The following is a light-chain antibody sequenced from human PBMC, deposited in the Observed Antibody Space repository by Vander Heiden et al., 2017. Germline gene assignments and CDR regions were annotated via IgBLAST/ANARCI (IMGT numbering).Light chain of an antibody. CDR2: DVT. CDR1: SSDVGGYNY. Sequence: QSALTQPASVSGSPGQSITISCTGTSSDVGGYNYVSWYQQHPGKAPKLNIYDVTNRPSGVSNRISGLQAEDEADYYCSSYTSGSPHVLFGGGTKLTVL. V-gene: IGLV2-14*01. CDR3: SSYTSGSPHVL. J-gene: IGLJ2*01.